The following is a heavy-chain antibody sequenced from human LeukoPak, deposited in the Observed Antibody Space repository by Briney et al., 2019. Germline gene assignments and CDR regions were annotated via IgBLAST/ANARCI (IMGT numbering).Heavy chain of an antibody. Sequence: PGGSLRLSCAASGFTFSWYSMNWVRQAPGKGLEWVSYISDSSSTMYYADSVKGRFTISRDNAKNSLYLQMNSLRAEDTAVYYCAKDYTAAYWGYWGQGTLVTVSS. CDR1: GFTFSWYS. CDR2: ISDSSSTM. CDR3: AKDYTAAYWGY. D-gene: IGHD6-13*01. J-gene: IGHJ4*02. V-gene: IGHV3-48*01.